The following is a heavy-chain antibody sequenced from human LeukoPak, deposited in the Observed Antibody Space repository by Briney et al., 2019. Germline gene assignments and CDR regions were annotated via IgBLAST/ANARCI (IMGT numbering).Heavy chain of an antibody. CDR1: GFTFSSYA. CDR3: VRDPEALDY. Sequence: GGSLRLSCAASGFTFSSYAMSWVRQAPGKGLEWVSYIRRNGSPTHYADSVKGRFTISRDNDKNSVYLQMTSLRVEDTAVYYCVRDPEALDYWGQGTLVTVSS. V-gene: IGHV3-48*04. CDR2: IRRNGSPT. J-gene: IGHJ4*02.